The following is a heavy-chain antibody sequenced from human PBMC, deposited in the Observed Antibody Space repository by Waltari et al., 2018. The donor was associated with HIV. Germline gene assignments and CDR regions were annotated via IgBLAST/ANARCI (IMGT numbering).Heavy chain of an antibody. Sequence: EVQVLESGGGLVQPGGSLRLSCAASGLTFSSYAMGWVRQAPGKGLEWVSGFSVSGDPYYADSVKGRFTISRDKSKNTVYQQMNSLRVEDTAVYYCASAFGGNDLDVWGQGTTVTVSS. CDR1: GLTFSSYA. CDR3: ASAFGGNDLDV. D-gene: IGHD2-15*01. V-gene: IGHV3-23*01. CDR2: FSVSGDP. J-gene: IGHJ6*02.